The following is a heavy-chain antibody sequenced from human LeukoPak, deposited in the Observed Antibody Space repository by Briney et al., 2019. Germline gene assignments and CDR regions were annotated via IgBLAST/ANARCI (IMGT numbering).Heavy chain of an antibody. J-gene: IGHJ5*02. D-gene: IGHD3-22*01. CDR3: ARGAYYYDSSGYQGWFDP. V-gene: IGHV4-39*07. CDR1: GGSISSSSYY. Sequence: SETLSLTCTVSGGSISSSSYYWGWIRQPPGKGLEWIGSIYYSGSTNYNPSLKSRVTMSVDTSKNQFSLKLSSVTAADTAVYYCARGAYYYDSSGYQGWFDPWGQGTLVTVSS. CDR2: IYYSGST.